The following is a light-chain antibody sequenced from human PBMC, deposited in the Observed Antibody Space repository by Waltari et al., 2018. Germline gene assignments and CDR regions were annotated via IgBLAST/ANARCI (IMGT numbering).Light chain of an antibody. Sequence: DIQMTQSPSSLSASVGDRVTITCRASQSISSHLNWYQQKPGKAPRLLIYLTSNLQSGVPSRFSGSGSGTDFSLTISSLQPEDFATYYCQQSYSTPRTFGPGTKVDIK. CDR1: QSISSH. CDR2: LTS. V-gene: IGKV1-39*01. CDR3: QQSYSTPRT. J-gene: IGKJ3*01.